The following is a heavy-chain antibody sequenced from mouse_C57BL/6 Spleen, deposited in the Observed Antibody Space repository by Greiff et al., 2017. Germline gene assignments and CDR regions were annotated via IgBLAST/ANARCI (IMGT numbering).Heavy chain of an antibody. D-gene: IGHD1-1*01. J-gene: IGHJ3*01. CDR1: GYTFTSYW. V-gene: IGHV1-50*01. CDR2: IDPSDSYT. CDR3: ARYNYGSSYPFAY. Sequence: QVQLQQPGAELVKPGASVKLSCKASGYTFTSYWMQWVKQRPGQGLEWIGEIDPSDSYTNYNQKFKGKATLTVDTSSSTAYMQLSSLTSEDSAVYVCARYNYGSSYPFAYWGQGTLVTVSA.